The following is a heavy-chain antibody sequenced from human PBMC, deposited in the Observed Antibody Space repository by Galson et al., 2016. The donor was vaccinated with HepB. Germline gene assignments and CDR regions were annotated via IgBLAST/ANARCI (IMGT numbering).Heavy chain of an antibody. CDR2: ILPIFRKT. CDR1: GGTFSTFSTYA. J-gene: IGHJ4*02. D-gene: IGHD3-16*01. CDR3: ARDGGATENFDY. V-gene: IGHV1-69*13. Sequence: SVKVSCKASGGTFSTFSTYAFTWVRQAPGQGLEWMGGILPIFRKTNYAQKFQGRLTITADESTSTAYMDLSSLRFKDTAVYYCARDGGATENFDYWGQGTLVTVSS.